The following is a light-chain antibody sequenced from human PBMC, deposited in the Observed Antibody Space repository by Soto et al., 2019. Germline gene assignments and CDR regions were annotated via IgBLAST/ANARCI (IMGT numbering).Light chain of an antibody. Sequence: QSVLTQPASVSGSPGQSITISCTGTSSDVGSHKFVSWYQQYPGKAPKLMIYEGSKRPSGVSDRFSGSKSGNTASLTISGLQAEDEADYFCCSYTGGSNVFGNGTKVTVL. V-gene: IGLV2-23*03. CDR1: SSDVGSHKF. CDR2: EGS. CDR3: CSYTGGSNV. J-gene: IGLJ1*01.